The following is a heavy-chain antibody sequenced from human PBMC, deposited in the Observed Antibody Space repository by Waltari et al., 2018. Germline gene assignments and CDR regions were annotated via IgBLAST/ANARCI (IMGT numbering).Heavy chain of an antibody. CDR3: ARNVEGGYSYG. D-gene: IGHD5-18*01. CDR2: IYYSGST. V-gene: IGHV4-39*01. Sequence: QLQLQESGPGLVKPSETLSLTCTVSGGSISSSSYYWGWIRQPPGKGLEWIGSIYYSGSTYYNPSLKSRVTISVDTSKNQFSLKLSSVTAADTAVYYCARNVEGGYSYGWGQGTLVTVSS. CDR1: GGSISSSSYY. J-gene: IGHJ4*02.